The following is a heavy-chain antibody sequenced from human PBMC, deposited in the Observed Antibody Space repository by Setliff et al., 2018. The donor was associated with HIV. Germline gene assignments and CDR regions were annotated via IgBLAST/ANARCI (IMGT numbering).Heavy chain of an antibody. CDR1: GFTFSNYV. J-gene: IGHJ4*01. D-gene: IGHD2-15*01. V-gene: IGHV3-23*01. CDR3: AKDGISGGSYPPYYFDY. Sequence: GGSLRLSCAGSGFTFSNYVMNWVRQAPGKGLEWVSVISGSGSGTFYADSVKGRFTISRDNSKNTLYLQMNRLRVDDTAVYYCAKDGISGGSYPPYYFDYWGHGTLVTVSS. CDR2: ISGSGSGT.